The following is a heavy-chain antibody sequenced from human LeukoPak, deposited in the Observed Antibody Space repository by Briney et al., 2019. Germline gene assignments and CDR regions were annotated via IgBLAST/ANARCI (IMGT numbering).Heavy chain of an antibody. CDR1: GGSFSGYY. Sequence: SETLSLTCAVYGGSFSGYYWSWIRQPPGKGLEWIGEINHSGSTNYNPSLKSRVTISVDTSKNQFSLKLSSVTAADTAVYYCARESSSAVHDYWRQGTLVTV. J-gene: IGHJ4*01. CDR3: ARESSSAVHDY. CDR2: INHSGST. D-gene: IGHD6-6*01. V-gene: IGHV4-34*01.